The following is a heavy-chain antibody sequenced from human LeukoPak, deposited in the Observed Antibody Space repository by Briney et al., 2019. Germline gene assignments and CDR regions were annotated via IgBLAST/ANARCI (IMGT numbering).Heavy chain of an antibody. Sequence: PGGSLRLSCAASGFTFDDYGMSWVRQAPGKGLEWVSGINWNGGSTGYADSVKGRFTISRDNAKNSLYLQMNSLRAEDTAVYYCAKDAEQWLVRSFDYWGQGILVTVSS. V-gene: IGHV3-20*04. D-gene: IGHD6-19*01. CDR1: GFTFDDYG. J-gene: IGHJ4*02. CDR2: INWNGGST. CDR3: AKDAEQWLVRSFDY.